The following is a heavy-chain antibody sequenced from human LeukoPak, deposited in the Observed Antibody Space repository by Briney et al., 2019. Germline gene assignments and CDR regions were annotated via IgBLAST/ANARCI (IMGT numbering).Heavy chain of an antibody. Sequence: PSETLSLTCTVSGGSISSGSYYWSCIRQPAGKGLEWIGRIYTSGSTNYNPSLKSRVTISVDTSKNQFALKLSSVTAADTAVYYCARNQWLVLSDAFDIWGQGTMVTVSS. CDR3: ARNQWLVLSDAFDI. V-gene: IGHV4-61*02. D-gene: IGHD6-19*01. CDR1: GGSISSGSYY. CDR2: IYTSGST. J-gene: IGHJ3*02.